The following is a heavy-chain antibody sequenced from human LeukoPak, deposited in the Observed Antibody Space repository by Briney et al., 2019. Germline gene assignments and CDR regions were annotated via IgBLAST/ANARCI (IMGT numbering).Heavy chain of an antibody. V-gene: IGHV4-39*07. CDR1: GGSISSSSYY. Sequence: SETLSLTCTVSGGSISSSSYYWGWIRQPPGKGLEWIGSIYYDGSTYYNPSLKSRVTISVDTSKNQFSLELRSVTAADTAVYFCARGRGQQVKGTFNQWGQGTLVTVSS. CDR3: ARGRGQQVKGTFNQ. D-gene: IGHD6-13*01. J-gene: IGHJ4*02. CDR2: IYYDGST.